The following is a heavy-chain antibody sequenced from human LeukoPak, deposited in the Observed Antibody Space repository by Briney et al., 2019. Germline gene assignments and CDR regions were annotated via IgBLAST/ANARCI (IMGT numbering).Heavy chain of an antibody. J-gene: IGHJ2*01. D-gene: IGHD4-17*01. CDR2: IYYSGST. CDR3: ARRTVYWYFDL. Sequence: SETLSLTCTVSGGSISSGDYYWSWIRQPPGKGLEWIGYIYYSGSTYYNPSLKSRVTISVDTSKNQFSLKLSSVTAADTAVYYCARRTVYWYFDLWGRGTLVTVSS. CDR1: GGSISSGDYY. V-gene: IGHV4-30-4*08.